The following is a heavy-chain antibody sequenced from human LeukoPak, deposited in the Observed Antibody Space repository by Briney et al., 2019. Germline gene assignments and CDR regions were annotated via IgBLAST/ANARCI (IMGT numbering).Heavy chain of an antibody. CDR1: GYTFIGYY. Sequence: ASVKVSCKASGYTFIGYYMHWVRQAPGQGLEWMGWINPNSGGTNYAQKFQGRVTMTRDTSISTAYMELSRLRSDDTAVYYCARAYPHYYGSGSYDYYFDYWGQGTLVTVSS. D-gene: IGHD3-10*01. CDR3: ARAYPHYYGSGSYDYYFDY. J-gene: IGHJ4*02. V-gene: IGHV1-2*02. CDR2: INPNSGGT.